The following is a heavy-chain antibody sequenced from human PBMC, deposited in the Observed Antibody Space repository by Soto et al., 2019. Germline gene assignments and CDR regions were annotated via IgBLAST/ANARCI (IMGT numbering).Heavy chain of an antibody. CDR1: GLTFSAAG. CDR2: ISNDGMSE. J-gene: IGHJ4*02. Sequence: QVQLVESGGGVVQPGRSLRLSCAASGLTFSAAGMHWVRQAPGNGLDWVAFISNDGMSESYADSVKGRFTISRDNSQNTLYLQMNSLRVEDTAVYYCAKDKGRTAIDYWGQGTLVSVSS. CDR3: AKDKGRTAIDY. V-gene: IGHV3-30*18.